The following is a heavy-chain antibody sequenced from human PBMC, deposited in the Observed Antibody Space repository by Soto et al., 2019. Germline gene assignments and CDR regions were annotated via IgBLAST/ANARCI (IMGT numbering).Heavy chain of an antibody. CDR2: VSGDNSHT. J-gene: IGHJ5*02. V-gene: IGHV1-18*01. D-gene: IGHD2-2*01. Sequence: QVQLVQSGAEVKKPGASVKVSCKASGYTFTAHGISWVRQAPGRGLEWMGWVSGDNSHTNYAQSLQDRVTMTTDIATNTAYMELRSLRSEDTAVYYCARDLGYCRSGTCYREWFDPWGQGTLVTVSS. CDR3: ARDLGYCRSGTCYREWFDP. CDR1: GYTFTAHG.